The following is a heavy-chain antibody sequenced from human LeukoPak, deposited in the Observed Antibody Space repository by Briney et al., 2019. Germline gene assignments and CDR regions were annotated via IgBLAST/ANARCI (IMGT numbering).Heavy chain of an antibody. V-gene: IGHV1-46*01. Sequence: ASVKVSCKASGYTFTSYYLHWVRQAPGQGLEWMGIINPSAGGTSYAQKFQGRVTMTRDMSTSTVYMELSSLRSEDTAVYYCAREDVDTAMGGRMGGYYYYYMDVWGKGTTVTVSS. J-gene: IGHJ6*03. CDR3: AREDVDTAMGGRMGGYYYYYMDV. CDR1: GYTFTSYY. CDR2: INPSAGGT. D-gene: IGHD5-18*01.